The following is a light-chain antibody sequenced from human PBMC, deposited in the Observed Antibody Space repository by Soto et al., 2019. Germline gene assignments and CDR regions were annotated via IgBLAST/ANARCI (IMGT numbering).Light chain of an antibody. CDR1: QSVSNY. J-gene: IGKJ3*01. V-gene: IGKV3-11*01. CDR2: DAS. Sequence: EIVLTQSPATLSVSPGERATLSCRASQSVSNYLAWFQQKPGQAPRLLIYDASNRATGIPARFSGSGSGTDFTLTINSLEPEDFAVYCCQRRGNWPPCTVGPGTRVDIK. CDR3: QRRGNWPPCT.